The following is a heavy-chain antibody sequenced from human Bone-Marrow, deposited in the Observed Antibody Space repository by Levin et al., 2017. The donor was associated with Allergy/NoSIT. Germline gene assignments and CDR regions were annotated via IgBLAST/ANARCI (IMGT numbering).Heavy chain of an antibody. Sequence: GGSLRLSCAASGFTFSSYSMNWVRQAPGKGLEWVSYISSSSSTIYYADSVKGRFTISRDNAKNSLYLQMNSLRDEDTAVYYCARDRGYYGSGSYFTYYYGMDVWGQGTTVTVSS. CDR3: ARDRGYYGSGSYFTYYYGMDV. J-gene: IGHJ6*02. CDR2: ISSSSSTI. D-gene: IGHD3-10*01. V-gene: IGHV3-48*02. CDR1: GFTFSSYS.